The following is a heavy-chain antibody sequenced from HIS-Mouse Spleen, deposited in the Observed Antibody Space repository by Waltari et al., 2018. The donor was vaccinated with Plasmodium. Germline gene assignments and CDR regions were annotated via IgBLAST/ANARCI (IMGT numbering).Heavy chain of an antibody. Sequence: EVQLVESGGGLVKPGGSLRFSCAAYGFTFSRYSMNWVRQAPGKGLEWVSSISSSSSYIYYADSVKGRFTISRDNAKNSLYLQMNSLRAEDTAVYYCARESSSSWYFDYWGQGTLVTVSS. V-gene: IGHV3-21*01. CDR1: GFTFSRYS. J-gene: IGHJ4*02. D-gene: IGHD6-13*01. CDR3: ARESSSSWYFDY. CDR2: ISSSSSYI.